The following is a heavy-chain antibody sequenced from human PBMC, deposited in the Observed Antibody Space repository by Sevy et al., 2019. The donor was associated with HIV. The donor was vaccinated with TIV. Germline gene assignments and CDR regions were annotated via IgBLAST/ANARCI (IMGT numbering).Heavy chain of an antibody. CDR2: ISYDGSNK. CDR1: GFTFSSYA. Sequence: GGSLILSCAASGFTFSSYAMHWVRQAPGKGLEWVAVISYDGSNKYYADSVKGRFTISRDNSKNTLYLQMNSLGAEDTAVYYCARESGGGYYGMDVWGQGTTVTVSS. V-gene: IGHV3-30-3*01. D-gene: IGHD3-10*01. J-gene: IGHJ6*02. CDR3: ARESGGGYYGMDV.